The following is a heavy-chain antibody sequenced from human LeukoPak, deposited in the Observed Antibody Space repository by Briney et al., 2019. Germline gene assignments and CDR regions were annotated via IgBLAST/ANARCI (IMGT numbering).Heavy chain of an antibody. CDR1: GFTFSSSW. J-gene: IGHJ6*04. CDR3: ARDPGYESWSPFWGGMDV. Sequence: GGSLRLSCAASGFTFSSSWMHWVRQAPGKGLVWVSRTTRDGSSTTYADSVMGRFTTSRHNAKNTLYLQMDSLRDDDTAVYYCARDPGYESWSPFWGGMDVWGNGTTVIVSS. D-gene: IGHD3-16*01. CDR2: TTRDGSST. V-gene: IGHV3-74*01.